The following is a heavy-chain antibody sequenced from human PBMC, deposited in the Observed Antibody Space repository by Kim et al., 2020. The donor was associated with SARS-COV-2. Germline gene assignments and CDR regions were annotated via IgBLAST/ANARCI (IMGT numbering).Heavy chain of an antibody. CDR1: GGSISSYY. CDR2: IYYSGST. J-gene: IGHJ4*02. V-gene: IGHV4-59*08. D-gene: IGHD6-13*01. CDR3: ARHQRYSSSWLDY. Sequence: SETLSLTCTVSGGSISSYYWSWIRQPPGKGLEWIGYIYYSGSTNYNPSLKSRVTISVDTSKNQFSLKLSSVTAADTAVYYCARHQRYSSSWLDYWGQGTLVTVSS.